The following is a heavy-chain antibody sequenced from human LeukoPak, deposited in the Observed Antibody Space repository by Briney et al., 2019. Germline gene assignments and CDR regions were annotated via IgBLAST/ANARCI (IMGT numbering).Heavy chain of an antibody. V-gene: IGHV4-61*01. CDR3: ARLIAAAGFFDY. J-gene: IGHJ4*02. CDR1: GGSVSSGSYY. D-gene: IGHD6-13*01. Sequence: SETLSLTCTVSGGSVSSGSYYWSWIRQPPGKGLEWIGYIYYSGSTNYNPSLKSRVTISVDTSKNQFSLKLSSVTAADTAVYYCARLIAAAGFFDYWGQGTLVTVSS. CDR2: IYYSGST.